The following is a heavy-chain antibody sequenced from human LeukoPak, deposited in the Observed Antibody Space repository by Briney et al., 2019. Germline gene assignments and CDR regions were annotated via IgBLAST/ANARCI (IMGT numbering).Heavy chain of an antibody. Sequence: RLSCAACGFTFSRHAMHWVRQAPGKGLEGVAIISYDGSDEYIADSVKGRFSISRDNSRNRLDMQMNSLTTEDTALYYCARATDYYGSGSYLPLSYFYGMDVWGKGTAVIVSS. CDR3: ARATDYYGSGSYLPLSYFYGMDV. V-gene: IGHV3-30*04. CDR2: ISYDGSDE. D-gene: IGHD3-10*01. CDR1: GFTFSRHA. J-gene: IGHJ6*04.